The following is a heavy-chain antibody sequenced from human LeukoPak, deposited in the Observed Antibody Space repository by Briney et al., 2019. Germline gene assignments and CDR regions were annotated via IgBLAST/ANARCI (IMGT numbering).Heavy chain of an antibody. CDR1: GYTLTELS. D-gene: IGHD3-22*01. Sequence: ASVKVSCKVSGYTLTELSMHWVRQAPGKGLEWMGGFDPEDGETIYAQRFQGRITMTEDTSTDTAYMELSSLRSEDTAVYYCARAGDYDHPIDFDYWGQGTLVTVSS. CDR2: FDPEDGET. V-gene: IGHV1-24*01. J-gene: IGHJ4*02. CDR3: ARAGDYDHPIDFDY.